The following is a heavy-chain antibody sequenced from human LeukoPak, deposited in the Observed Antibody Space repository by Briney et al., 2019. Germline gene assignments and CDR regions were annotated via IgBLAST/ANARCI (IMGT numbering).Heavy chain of an antibody. CDR1: GYSFRSHS. Sequence: GGSLRLSCAGSGYSFRSHSMNWVRQAPGKGLEWVSSISSISHYIYYADSVRGRFTISRDNAKNSLCLQMNSLRAEDTALYYCTRDYYDSSGLPFDYWGQGTLVTVSS. V-gene: IGHV3-21*01. J-gene: IGHJ4*02. CDR3: TRDYYDSSGLPFDY. CDR2: ISSISHYI. D-gene: IGHD3-22*01.